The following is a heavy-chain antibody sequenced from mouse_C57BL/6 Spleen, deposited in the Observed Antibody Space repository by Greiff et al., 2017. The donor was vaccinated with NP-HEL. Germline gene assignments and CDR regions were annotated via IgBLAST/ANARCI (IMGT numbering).Heavy chain of an antibody. V-gene: IGHV1-5*01. CDR3: TRQGDITTVVAGFDY. CDR1: GYTFTSYW. CDR2: IYPGNSDT. Sequence: EVQLQQSGTVLARPGASVKMSCKTSGYTFTSYWMHWVKQRPGQGLEWIGAIYPGNSDTSYNQKFKGKAKLTADTSASTAYMELSSLTNEDSAVYYCTRQGDITTVVAGFDYWGQGTTLTVSS. J-gene: IGHJ2*01. D-gene: IGHD1-1*01.